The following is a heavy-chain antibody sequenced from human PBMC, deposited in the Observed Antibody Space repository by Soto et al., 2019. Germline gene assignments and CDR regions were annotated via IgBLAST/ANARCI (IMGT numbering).Heavy chain of an antibody. J-gene: IGHJ4*02. CDR2: ITGGGGST. Sequence: EVQLLESGGGLVQPGGSLSLSCVASGFTFSGYAMTWVRQAPGKGLEWVSAITGGGGSTYYADSVTGRFTISRDNSKNTLYLQMNSPRAEDTAVYYCAKRISGWYEIDYWGQGTLVTVSS. D-gene: IGHD6-19*01. CDR1: GFTFSGYA. CDR3: AKRISGWYEIDY. V-gene: IGHV3-23*01.